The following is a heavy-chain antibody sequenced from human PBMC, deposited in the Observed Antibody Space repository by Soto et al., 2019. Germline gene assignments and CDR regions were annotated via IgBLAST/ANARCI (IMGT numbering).Heavy chain of an antibody. V-gene: IGHV3-23*01. CDR3: AYSSSWFGNYYYYGMDV. CDR2: ISGSGGST. Sequence: AVGSLRLSCAASGFTFSSYAMSWVRQAPGKGLEWVSAISGSGGSTYYADSVKGRFTISRDNSKNTLYLQMNSLRAEDTAVYYCAYSSSWFGNYYYYGMDVWGQGTTVTVSS. J-gene: IGHJ6*02. D-gene: IGHD6-13*01. CDR1: GFTFSSYA.